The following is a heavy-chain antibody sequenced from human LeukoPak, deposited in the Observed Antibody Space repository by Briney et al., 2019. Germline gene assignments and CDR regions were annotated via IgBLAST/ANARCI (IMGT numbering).Heavy chain of an antibody. Sequence: SETLSLTCTVSGGSISRNYWSWIRQSPGKGLEWIGYIYYTGSTDYNPSLKSRVTISVDTSKNQSSLKLSSVTAADTAMYYCARGSPVVGLNYWGQGSLVTVSS. CDR3: ARGSPVVGLNY. D-gene: IGHD2-15*01. V-gene: IGHV4-59*01. J-gene: IGHJ4*02. CDR2: IYYTGST. CDR1: GGSISRNY.